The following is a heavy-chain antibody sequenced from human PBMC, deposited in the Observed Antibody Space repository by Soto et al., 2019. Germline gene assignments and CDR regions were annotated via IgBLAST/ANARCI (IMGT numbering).Heavy chain of an antibody. CDR1: GDIVSSNSGA. Sequence: PSQTLSLTCAISGDIVSSNSGAWNLIRHSPSGGLYWLGRTYYRSMWCNDYAVSVRSLMTVNPDTCSNQLSLHLNSLTPEDTAVYYCAGTSSLQWYYMDVWDKGTTVTVSS. D-gene: IGHD1-7*01. CDR2: TYYRSMWCN. V-gene: IGHV6-1*01. J-gene: IGHJ6*03. CDR3: AGTSSLQWYYMDV.